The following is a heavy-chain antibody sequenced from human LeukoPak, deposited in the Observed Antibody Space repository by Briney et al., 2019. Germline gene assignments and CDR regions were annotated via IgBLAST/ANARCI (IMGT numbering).Heavy chain of an antibody. D-gene: IGHD3-22*01. CDR1: GGSFSGYY. Sequence: AETLSLTCAVYGGSFSGYYWSWIRQPPGKGLEWIGEINHSGSTNYNPSLKSRVTISLDTSKNQFSLKLSSVTAADTAVYYCARGDYDSSGYPHLFDYWGQGTLVTVSS. CDR2: INHSGST. CDR3: ARGDYDSSGYPHLFDY. J-gene: IGHJ4*02. V-gene: IGHV4-34*01.